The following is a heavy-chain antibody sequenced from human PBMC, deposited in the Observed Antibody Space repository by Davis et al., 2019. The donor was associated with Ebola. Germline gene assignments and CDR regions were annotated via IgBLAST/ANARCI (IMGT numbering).Heavy chain of an antibody. CDR3: ARDRGYCSGGSCYSPYFDY. D-gene: IGHD2-15*01. J-gene: IGHJ4*02. CDR2: IYYSGST. V-gene: IGHV4-59*01. CDR1: GGSISSYY. Sequence: PSETLSLTCTVSGGSISSYYWSWIRQPPGKGLEWIGYIYYSGSTNYNPSLKSRVTISVDTSKNQFSLKLSSVTAADTAVYYCARDRGYCSGGSCYSPYFDYWGQGTLVTVSS.